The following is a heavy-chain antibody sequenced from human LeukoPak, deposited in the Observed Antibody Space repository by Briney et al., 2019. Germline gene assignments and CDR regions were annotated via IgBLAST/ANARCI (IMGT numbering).Heavy chain of an antibody. CDR1: GFTFSSYG. CDR3: AKRGYYYDSSGYYSRTYFDY. D-gene: IGHD3-22*01. V-gene: IGHV3-30*18. Sequence: PGGSLRLSCVVSGFTFSSYGMHWVRQAPGKGLEWGAVISYDGSNKYYADSVKGRFTISRDNSKNTLYLQMNSLRAEDTAVYYCAKRGYYYDSSGYYSRTYFDYWGQGTLVIVSS. J-gene: IGHJ4*02. CDR2: ISYDGSNK.